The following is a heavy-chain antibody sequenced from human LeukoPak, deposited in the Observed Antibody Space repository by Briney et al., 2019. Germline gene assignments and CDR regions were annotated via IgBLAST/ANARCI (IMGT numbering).Heavy chain of an antibody. D-gene: IGHD6-19*01. CDR1: GFTVSSNY. CDR2: IYSGGTT. J-gene: IGHJ4*02. Sequence: GGSLTLSCTASGFTVSSNYMSWVRQAPGKGLEWVSVIYSGGTTYYADSVKGRFTISRDNSKNTLYLQMNSLRAEDTAVYYCAGDRACSGCFDYWGQGTLVTVSS. CDR3: AGDRACSGCFDY. V-gene: IGHV3-66*01.